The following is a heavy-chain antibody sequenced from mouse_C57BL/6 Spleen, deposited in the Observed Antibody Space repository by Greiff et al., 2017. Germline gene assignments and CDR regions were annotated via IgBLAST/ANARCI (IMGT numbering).Heavy chain of an antibody. CDR1: GFTFSSYT. V-gene: IGHV5-9*01. CDR2: ISGGGGNT. J-gene: IGHJ1*03. CDR3: ARRGWDVRYFDV. Sequence: EVQLVESGGGLVKPGGSLKLSCAASGFTFSSYTMSWVRQTPEKRLEWVATISGGGGNTYYPDSVKGRFTISRDNAKNTLYLQMSSLRSEDTALYYCARRGWDVRYFDVWGTGTTVTVSA. D-gene: IGHD4-1*01.